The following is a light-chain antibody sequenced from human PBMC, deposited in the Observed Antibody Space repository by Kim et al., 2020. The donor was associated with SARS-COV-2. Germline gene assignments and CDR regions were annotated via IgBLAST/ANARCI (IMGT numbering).Light chain of an antibody. Sequence: SASVGDRVTITCRTSQAINNYLNWYQQKPGRAPKLLIFAASTLHSGVPSRFSGSGSGTQFILTITNLQHEDFADYYCQQSHNTPWRFGQGTKLEI. CDR2: AAS. J-gene: IGKJ2*04. V-gene: IGKV1-39*01. CDR1: QAINNY. CDR3: QQSHNTPWR.